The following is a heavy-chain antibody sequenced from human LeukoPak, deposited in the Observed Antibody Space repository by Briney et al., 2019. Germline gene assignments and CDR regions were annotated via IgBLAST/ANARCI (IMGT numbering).Heavy chain of an antibody. Sequence: SQTLSLTCTVSGGSVNSGAYYWSWIRQCPGKGLEWIGQIFFTGRTDYNPSLKSRLSISIDTSKNQFSMELSSVTVADTATYYCGRDRASGMDFWGQGTLVTVSS. J-gene: IGHJ4*02. CDR3: GRDRASGMDF. D-gene: IGHD3-10*01. V-gene: IGHV4-31*03. CDR2: IFFTGRT. CDR1: GGSVNSGAYY.